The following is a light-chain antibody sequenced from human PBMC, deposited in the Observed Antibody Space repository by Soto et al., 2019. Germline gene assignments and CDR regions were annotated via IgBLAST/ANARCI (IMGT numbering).Light chain of an antibody. V-gene: IGLV2-23*02. CDR2: EVS. CDR3: CSYAGSRVV. J-gene: IGLJ2*01. Sequence: QSALTQPASVSGSPGQSITISCTGTSSDVGSYNLVSWYQQHPGKAPKLMIYEVSKRPSGVSNRFSGSKSGNTAFLTISGLQAEDEADYYCCSYAGSRVVFGGGTKLTVL. CDR1: SSDVGSYNL.